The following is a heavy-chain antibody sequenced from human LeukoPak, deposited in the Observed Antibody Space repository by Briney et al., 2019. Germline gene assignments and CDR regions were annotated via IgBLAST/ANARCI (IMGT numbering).Heavy chain of an antibody. CDR3: AEDHGSGTVWGSI. J-gene: IGHJ4*02. V-gene: IGHV4-34*01. D-gene: IGHD3-10*01. CDR1: GGSFSGHY. CDR2: IKNSGST. Sequence: SETLSHIRSVYGGSFSGHYWSWTRHPPGKGLEWIDEIKNSGSTNYNPSLKSRVTISVATTKNQFSLQLSSATAAEAAVYYCAEDHGSGTVWGSIWGQGTLVTVSS.